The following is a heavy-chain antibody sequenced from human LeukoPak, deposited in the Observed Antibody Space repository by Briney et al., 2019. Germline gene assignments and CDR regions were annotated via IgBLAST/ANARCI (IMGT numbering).Heavy chain of an antibody. J-gene: IGHJ6*02. CDR3: ARGRTGFV. CDR2: IYHSGST. CDR1: GGSISSGGYS. V-gene: IGHV4-30-2*01. Sequence: SQTLSLTCAVSGGSISSGGYSWSWIRQPPGKGLEWIGYIYHSGSTYYNPSLKSRVTISVDRSKNQFSLKLSSVTAADTAVYYCARGRTGFVWGQGTTVTVSS. D-gene: IGHD1-14*01.